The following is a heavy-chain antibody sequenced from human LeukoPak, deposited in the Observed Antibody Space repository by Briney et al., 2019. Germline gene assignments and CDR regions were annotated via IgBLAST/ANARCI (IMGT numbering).Heavy chain of an antibody. CDR2: IYYSGST. Sequence: SQTLSLTCTVSGGSISSGGYYWSWIRQHPGKGLEWIGYIYYSGSTYYNPSLKSRVTISVDTSKSQFSLKLSSVTAADTAVYYCARMGYYYGSGSYNWFDPWGQGTLVTVSS. CDR3: ARMGYYYGSGSYNWFDP. V-gene: IGHV4-31*03. D-gene: IGHD3-10*01. J-gene: IGHJ5*02. CDR1: GGSISSGGYY.